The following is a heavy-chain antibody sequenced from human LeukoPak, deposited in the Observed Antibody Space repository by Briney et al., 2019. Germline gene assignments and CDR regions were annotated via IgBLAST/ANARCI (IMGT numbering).Heavy chain of an antibody. CDR3: AKDVRGYNRPVDH. CDR1: GFTFSAHA. V-gene: IGHV3-23*01. CDR2: ISGSGSNT. D-gene: IGHD3-10*02. J-gene: IGHJ4*01. Sequence: PGGSLRLSCAASGFTFSAHAMNWVRQAAGKGLEWVSSISGSGSNTYYADSVKGRFTISRDNSENTLYLQMNTLRAEDTALYYCAKDVRGYNRPVDHWGQGTLVTVSS.